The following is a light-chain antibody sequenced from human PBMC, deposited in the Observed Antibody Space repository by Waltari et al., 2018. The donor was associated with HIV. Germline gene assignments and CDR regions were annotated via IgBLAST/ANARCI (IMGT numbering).Light chain of an antibody. J-gene: IGLJ3*02. CDR1: TSDVGGYDY. CDR2: DVR. CDR3: CSYADTYAWV. Sequence: QSALTQPRSVSGSPGQSVTISCTGTTSDVGGYDYVSWFQRHPGKAPKLMIYDVRKRPSGVSDRFSGSKSGNTASLTISGLQAEDEADYFCCSYADTYAWVLGGGTKLTVL. V-gene: IGLV2-11*01.